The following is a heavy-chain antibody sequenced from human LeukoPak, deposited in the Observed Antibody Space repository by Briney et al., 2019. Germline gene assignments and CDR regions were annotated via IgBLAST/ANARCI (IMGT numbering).Heavy chain of an antibody. CDR3: ARDTYDFWSGFDY. V-gene: IGHV3-21*01. Sequence: PGGSLRLSCAASGFTFSSYSMNWVRQAPEKGLEWVSSISSSSSYIYYADSVKGRFTISRDNAKNSLYLQMNSLRAEDTAVYYCARDTYDFWSGFDYWGQGTLVTVSS. J-gene: IGHJ4*02. CDR2: ISSSSSYI. D-gene: IGHD3-3*01. CDR1: GFTFSSYS.